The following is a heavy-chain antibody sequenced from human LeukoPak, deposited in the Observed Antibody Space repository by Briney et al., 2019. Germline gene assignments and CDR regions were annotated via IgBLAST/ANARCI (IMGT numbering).Heavy chain of an antibody. V-gene: IGHV4-59*01. CDR2: IYYSGST. CDR3: ARHLLWFGEPNYFDY. CDR1: GGSISSYY. J-gene: IGHJ4*02. Sequence: SETLSLTCSVSGGSISSYYWSWIRQPPGKGLEWIGYIYYSGSTNYNPSLKSRVTISVDTSKNQFSLKLSSVTAADTAVYYCARHLLWFGEPNYFDYWGQGTLVTVSS. D-gene: IGHD3-10*01.